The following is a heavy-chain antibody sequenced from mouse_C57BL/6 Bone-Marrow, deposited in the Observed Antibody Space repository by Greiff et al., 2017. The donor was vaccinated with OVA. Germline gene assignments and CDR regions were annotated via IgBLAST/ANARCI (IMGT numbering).Heavy chain of an antibody. J-gene: IGHJ2*01. V-gene: IGHV1-53*01. Sequence: QVQLQQPGTELVKPGASVKLSCKASGYTFTSYWMHWVKQRPGQGLEWIGNINPSNGGTNYNEKFKSKATLTVDKSSSKAYMQLSSLTSEDSAVYYCARSEGAWDYFDYWGQGTTLTVSS. CDR1: GYTFTSYW. D-gene: IGHD4-1*01. CDR2: INPSNGGT. CDR3: ARSEGAWDYFDY.